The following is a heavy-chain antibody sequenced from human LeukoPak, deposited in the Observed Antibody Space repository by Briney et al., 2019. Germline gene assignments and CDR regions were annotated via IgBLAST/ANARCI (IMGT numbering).Heavy chain of an antibody. D-gene: IGHD2-15*01. Sequence: GSLRLSCAASGFTFSSYWMSWVRQAPGKGLEWIGYIYYSGSTNYNPSLKSRVTISVDTSKNQFSLKLSSVTAADTAVYYCASQKGRYCSGGSCYPGWFDPWGQGTLVTVSS. CDR3: ASQKGRYCSGGSCYPGWFDP. CDR1: GFTFSSYW. J-gene: IGHJ5*02. CDR2: IYYSGST. V-gene: IGHV4-59*01.